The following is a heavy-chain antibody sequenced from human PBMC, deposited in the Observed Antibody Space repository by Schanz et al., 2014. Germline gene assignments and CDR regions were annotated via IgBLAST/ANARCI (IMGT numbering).Heavy chain of an antibody. CDR3: AKDSSHIDSVLVPSAIDY. CDR1: GFTFSKYW. J-gene: IGHJ4*02. CDR2: IKQDGSEK. Sequence: EVPLVESGGGLVQPGGSLRLSCGGSGFTFSKYWMSWVRQAPGKGLEWVANIKQDGSEKYYVDAVKGRFTISRDNSKNTLYLHMNTLRSEDTAVYYCAKDSSHIDSVLVPSAIDYWGEGTLVTVSS. D-gene: IGHD2-2*01. V-gene: IGHV3-7*01.